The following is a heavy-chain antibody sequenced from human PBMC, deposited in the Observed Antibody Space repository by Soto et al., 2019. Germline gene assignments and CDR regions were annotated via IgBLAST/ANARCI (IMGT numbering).Heavy chain of an antibody. CDR1: GFTFSSYA. CDR3: AKAPIVVVPAAIPIAEGYGMDV. J-gene: IGHJ6*02. V-gene: IGHV3-23*01. Sequence: PGGSLRLSCSASGFTFSSYAMSWGRRAPGEGVEGVSAISGSGGSTYYADSVKGRFTISRDNSKNPLYLQMNSLRAEDTAVYYCAKAPIVVVPAAIPIAEGYGMDVWGQGTTVTVSS. D-gene: IGHD2-2*02. CDR2: ISGSGGST.